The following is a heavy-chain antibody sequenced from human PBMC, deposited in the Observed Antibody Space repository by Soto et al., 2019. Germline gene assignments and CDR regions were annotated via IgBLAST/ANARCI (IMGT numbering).Heavy chain of an antibody. J-gene: IGHJ4*02. D-gene: IGHD2-2*01. V-gene: IGHV4-31*03. Sequence: QVQLQASGPGLVKASQTLSLICTVSGNSISGGGYYWTWIRQHPGKGLEWIGYISFRGRTFYNPSLKSRVTMSVDTSSNHFSLRLSSVTAADTAVYYCARVPYAEDTYYYFAYWGQGSLVTVSS. CDR3: ARVPYAEDTYYYFAY. CDR1: GNSISGGGYY. CDR2: ISFRGRT.